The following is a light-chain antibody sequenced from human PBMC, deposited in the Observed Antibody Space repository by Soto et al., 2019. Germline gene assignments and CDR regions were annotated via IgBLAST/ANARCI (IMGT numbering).Light chain of an antibody. CDR1: QSVSSSY. CDR3: QQYGSSAWT. J-gene: IGKJ1*01. V-gene: IGKV3-20*01. CDR2: GAS. Sequence: DIVLTQSPGTLSLSPGERATLSCRASQSVSSSYLAWYQQKPGQAPRLLIYGASSRATGIPDRVSGSGSGTDFTLTISRLEPEDFAVYYCQQYGSSAWTFGQGTKVEIK.